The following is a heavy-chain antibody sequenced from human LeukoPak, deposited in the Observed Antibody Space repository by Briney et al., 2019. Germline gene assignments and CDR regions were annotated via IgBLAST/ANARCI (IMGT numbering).Heavy chain of an antibody. V-gene: IGHV3-13*01. Sequence: GGSLRLSCAASGFTFSSYDMHWVRQATGKGLEWVSAIGTGGDTYYPGSVKGRLTISRENAKNSLYLQMNSLRAGDTAVYYCAIATTSGYYAYWGQGTLVTVSS. CDR1: GFTFSSYD. CDR3: AIATTSGYYAY. D-gene: IGHD3-22*01. J-gene: IGHJ4*02. CDR2: IGTGGDT.